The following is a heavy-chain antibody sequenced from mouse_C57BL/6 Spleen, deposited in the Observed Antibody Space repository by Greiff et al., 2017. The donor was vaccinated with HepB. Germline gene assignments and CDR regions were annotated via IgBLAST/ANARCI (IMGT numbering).Heavy chain of an antibody. CDR1: GYSFTGYY. CDR3: ARHDYYYAMDY. J-gene: IGHJ4*01. CDR2: IYPYNGVS. V-gene: IGHV1-31*01. Sequence: DVKLVESGPELVKPGASVKISCKASGYSFTGYYMHWVKQSHGNILDWIGYIYPYNGVSSYNQKFKGKATLTVDKSSSTAYMELRSLTSEDSAVYYCARHDYYYAMDYWGQGTSVTVSS. D-gene: IGHD2-4*01.